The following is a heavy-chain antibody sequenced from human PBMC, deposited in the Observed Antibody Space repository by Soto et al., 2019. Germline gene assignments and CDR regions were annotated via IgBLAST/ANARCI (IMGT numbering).Heavy chain of an antibody. J-gene: IGHJ6*02. CDR1: GYSFTSYH. D-gene: IGHD2-21*02. Sequence: EVQLVQSGAEVKKPGESLKISCKGSGYSFTSYHIVWVRQMPGKGLEWMGIIYPGDSETRYSPSLQGQVTMSADKSTSTAYLQWSSLKAADTAMYYCARRSYWDVDCTRRPYDYYGMDVWGQGTTVTVSS. CDR2: IYPGDSET. CDR3: ARRSYWDVDCTRRPYDYYGMDV. V-gene: IGHV5-51*01.